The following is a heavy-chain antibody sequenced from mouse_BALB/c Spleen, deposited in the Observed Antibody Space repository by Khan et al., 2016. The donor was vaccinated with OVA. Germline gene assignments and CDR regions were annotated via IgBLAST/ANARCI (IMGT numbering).Heavy chain of an antibody. CDR3: TRLAYYYDSEGFAY. J-gene: IGHJ3*01. CDR2: VSTGGSYT. CDR1: GFTFSTYG. D-gene: IGHD1-1*01. V-gene: IGHV5-6*01. Sequence: EVELVESGVDLVKPGGSLKLSCAVSGFTFSTYGMSWVRQTPDKRLEWVATVSTGGSYTYYSDSVKGRFTISRDNAKNTLYLQMSGLKSEDTAMFYCTRLAYYYDSEGFAYWGQGTLVTVSA.